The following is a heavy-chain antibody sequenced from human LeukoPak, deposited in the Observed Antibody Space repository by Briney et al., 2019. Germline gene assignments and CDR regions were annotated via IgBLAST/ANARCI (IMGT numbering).Heavy chain of an antibody. CDR1: GVTFASHW. Sequence: GGSLRLSCAASGVTFASHWMSWVRQAPGKGLEWVANIKQDGSEKYYVDSVKGRFTISRDNAKNSLYLQMNSLRAEDTAVYYCARMSPPFSAWGQGVLVTVSS. CDR2: IKQDGSEK. J-gene: IGHJ5*02. CDR3: ARMSPPFSA. V-gene: IGHV3-7*01.